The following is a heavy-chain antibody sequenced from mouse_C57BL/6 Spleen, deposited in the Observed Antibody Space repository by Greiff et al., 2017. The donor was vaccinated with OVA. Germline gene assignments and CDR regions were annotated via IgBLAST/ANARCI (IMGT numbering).Heavy chain of an antibody. CDR3: ARGTTVVAPYAMDY. CDR1: GYAFSSSW. D-gene: IGHD1-1*01. CDR2: IYPGDGDT. J-gene: IGHJ4*01. Sequence: VQGVESGPELVKPGASVKISCKASGYAFSSSWMNWVKQRPGKGLEWIGRIYPGDGDTNYNGKFKGKATLTADKSSSTAYMQLSSLTSEDSAVYFCARGTTVVAPYAMDYWGQGTSVTVSS. V-gene: IGHV1-82*01.